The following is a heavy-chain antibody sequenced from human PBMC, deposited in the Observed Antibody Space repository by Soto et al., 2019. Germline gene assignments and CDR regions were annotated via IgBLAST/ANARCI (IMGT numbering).Heavy chain of an antibody. Sequence: SVKVSCKASGGTFSSYAISWVRQAPGQGLEWMGGIIPIFGTANYAQKFQGRVTITADKSTSTAYMELSSLRSEDTAVYYCEAHSGSYLCDYWGQGTLGRVSS. CDR1: GGTFSSYA. J-gene: IGHJ4*02. D-gene: IGHD1-26*01. CDR3: EAHSGSYLCDY. CDR2: IIPIFGTA. V-gene: IGHV1-69*06.